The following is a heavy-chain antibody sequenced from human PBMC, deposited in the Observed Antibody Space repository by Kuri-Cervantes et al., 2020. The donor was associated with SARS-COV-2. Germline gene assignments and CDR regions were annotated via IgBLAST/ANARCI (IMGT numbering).Heavy chain of an antibody. CDR3: AREDGKALQDPRLWDY. CDR1: GFTFSSYG. D-gene: IGHD4-11*01. V-gene: IGHV3-30*02. CDR2: IRYDGSNK. Sequence: GGSLRLSCAASGFTFSSYGMHWVRQAPGKGLEWVAFIRYDGSNKYYADSVKGRFTISRDNSKNTLYLQMNSLRAEDTAVYYCAREDGKALQDPRLWDYWGQGTLVTVS. J-gene: IGHJ4*02.